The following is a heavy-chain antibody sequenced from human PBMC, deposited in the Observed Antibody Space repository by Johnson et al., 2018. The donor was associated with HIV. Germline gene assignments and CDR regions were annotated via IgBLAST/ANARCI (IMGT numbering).Heavy chain of an antibody. CDR3: AKDWDVVVTADDAFDI. CDR1: GFIFSVYW. D-gene: IGHD2-21*02. CDR2: IKQDGSEK. J-gene: IGHJ3*02. V-gene: IGHV3-7*01. Sequence: VQLLESGGGLVQPGGSRRLSCAASGFIFSVYWMTWVRQAPGKGLEWVANIKQDGSEKYYVDSVKDRFTISRDNAKNSLYLQMNSLRAEDTAVYYCAKDWDVVVTADDAFDIWGQGTMVTVSS.